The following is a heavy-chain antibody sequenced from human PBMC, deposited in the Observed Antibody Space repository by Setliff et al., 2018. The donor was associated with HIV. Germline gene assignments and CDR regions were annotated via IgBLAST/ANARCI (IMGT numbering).Heavy chain of an antibody. CDR3: AYRHNYDFWSGYYLDAFDI. CDR1: GFSLSISGVG. V-gene: IGHV2-5*01. Sequence: SGPTLVNPTQTLTLTCTFSGFSLSISGVGVGWIRQPPGKALEWLALIYWNDDKRYSPSLKSRLTITKDTSKNQVVLTMTNMDPVDTATYYCAYRHNYDFWSGYYLDAFDIWGQGTMVTVSS. D-gene: IGHD3-3*01. J-gene: IGHJ3*02. CDR2: IYWNDDK.